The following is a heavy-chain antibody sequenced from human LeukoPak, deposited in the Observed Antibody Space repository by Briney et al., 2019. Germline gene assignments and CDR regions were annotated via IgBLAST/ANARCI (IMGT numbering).Heavy chain of an antibody. CDR3: ARGSPGYGGNDY. D-gene: IGHD4-23*01. CDR2: IIPILGIA. J-gene: IGHJ4*02. Sequence: SVKVSCKASGGTFSSYAISWVRQAPGQGLEWMGRIIPILGIANYAQKFQGRVTITADKSTSTAYMELSSLRSEDTAVYYCARGSPGYGGNDYWGQGTLVTVSS. CDR1: GGTFSSYA. V-gene: IGHV1-69*04.